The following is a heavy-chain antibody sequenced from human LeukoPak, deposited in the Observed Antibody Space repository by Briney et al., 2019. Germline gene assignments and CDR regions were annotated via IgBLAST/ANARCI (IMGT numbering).Heavy chain of an antibody. V-gene: IGHV5-51*01. J-gene: IGHJ5*02. D-gene: IGHD2-2*01. CDR1: GYRFTNYW. CDR3: ARILGYCTSTSCPGRFDP. CDR2: IYPGDSDT. Sequence: GESLKISFKGSGYRFTNYWIGWVRPMPGKGLEWMGIIYPGDSDTKYSPSFQGQVTISADKSISTAHLQWSSLKASDTAMYYCARILGYCTSTSCPGRFDPWGQGTLVTVSS.